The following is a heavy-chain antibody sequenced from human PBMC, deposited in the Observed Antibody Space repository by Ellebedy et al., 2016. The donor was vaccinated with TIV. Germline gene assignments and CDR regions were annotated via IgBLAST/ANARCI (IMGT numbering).Heavy chain of an antibody. Sequence: ASVKVSXXASGYTFTSYGISWVRQAPGQGLEWMGWISAYNGNTNYAQKLQGRVTMTTDTSTSTAYMELRSLRSDDTAVYYCARRFLEWEHDAFDIWGQGTMVTVSS. CDR3: ARRFLEWEHDAFDI. D-gene: IGHD3-3*01. J-gene: IGHJ3*02. CDR2: ISAYNGNT. V-gene: IGHV1-18*04. CDR1: GYTFTSYG.